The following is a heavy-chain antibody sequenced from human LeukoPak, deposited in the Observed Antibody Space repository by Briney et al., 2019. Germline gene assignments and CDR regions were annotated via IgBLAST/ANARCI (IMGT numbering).Heavy chain of an antibody. V-gene: IGHV4-30-4*08. CDR1: GGSISSGDYY. D-gene: IGHD3-10*01. CDR3: ATGAGSGSPDY. CDR2: IYCSGST. J-gene: IGHJ4*02. Sequence: SETLSLTCSVSGGSISSGDYYWSWIRQPPGKGLEWIGYIYCSGSTYYNPSLKSRVTISIDTSKNQFSLKLSSVTAADTAVYYCATGAGSGSPDYWGQGTLVTVSS.